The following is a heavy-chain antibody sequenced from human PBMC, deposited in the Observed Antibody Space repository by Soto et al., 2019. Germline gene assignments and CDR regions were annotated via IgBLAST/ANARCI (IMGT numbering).Heavy chain of an antibody. CDR1: GYTFTSYG. V-gene: IGHV1-18*04. Sequence: GASVKVSCKASGYTFTSYGISWVRQAPGPGPDWMGWISAYNGNTKYAQDLQGRVTMTTDTSTSTAYMELRSLRSDDTAMYYCARFSGGSYNTYYFYYGMDVWGQGTTVTVSS. CDR2: ISAYNGNT. J-gene: IGHJ6*02. D-gene: IGHD2-15*01. CDR3: ARFSGGSYNTYYFYYGMDV.